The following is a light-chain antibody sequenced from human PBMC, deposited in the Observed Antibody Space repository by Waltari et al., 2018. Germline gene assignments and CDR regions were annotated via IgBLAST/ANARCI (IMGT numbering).Light chain of an antibody. Sequence: DIQMTQSPSSLSASVGVRVTITCRASQSISTYLNWYQQKPGKAPKLLIYAASSLQSGVPSRFSGSGSGTDFTLTINSLQPEDFATYYCQQTSSRRTFGQGTKVEIK. CDR3: QQTSSRRT. CDR2: AAS. J-gene: IGKJ1*01. CDR1: QSISTY. V-gene: IGKV1-39*01.